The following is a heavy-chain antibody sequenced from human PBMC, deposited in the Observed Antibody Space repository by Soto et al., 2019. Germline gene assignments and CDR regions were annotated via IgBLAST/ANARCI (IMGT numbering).Heavy chain of an antibody. V-gene: IGHV1-69*02. CDR1: GGTFSSYS. J-gene: IGHJ4*02. D-gene: IGHD3-10*01. CDR3: AFGDDFDY. Sequence: QVQLVQSGAEVKKPGSSVKVSCKASGGTFSSYSVSWVRQAPGQGLEWLGRIIPLLGRTDYAQKLHGRVTFTADKPTSTAYMELSSLRSEDTAVYHCAFGDDFDYWGQGTLVTVSS. CDR2: IIPLLGRT.